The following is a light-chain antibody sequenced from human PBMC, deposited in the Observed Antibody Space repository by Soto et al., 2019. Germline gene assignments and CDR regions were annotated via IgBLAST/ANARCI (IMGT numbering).Light chain of an antibody. Sequence: QSVLTQPPSVSGAPGQRVTISCSGSSSNIGAGYDVHWYQQLPGTAPKLLIYGNNNRPSGVPDRFSGSKSDTSASLAITGLQAEDEADYYCQSYDSSQSASYVFGTGTKLTVL. CDR1: SSNIGAGYD. CDR3: QSYDSSQSASYV. CDR2: GNN. V-gene: IGLV1-40*01. J-gene: IGLJ1*01.